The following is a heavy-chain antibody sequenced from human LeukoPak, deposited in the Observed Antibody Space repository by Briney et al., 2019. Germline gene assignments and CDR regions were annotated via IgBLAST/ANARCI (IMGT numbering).Heavy chain of an antibody. D-gene: IGHD3-10*01. CDR3: ARGEVGYYSGSGSYFFDY. J-gene: IGHJ4*02. Sequence: SETLSLTCTVSGGSISSSSHYWGWIRQPPGKGLEWIGSIYYSGSTYYNPSLKSRVTISVDTSKNQFSLKLSSVTAADTAVYYCARGEVGYYSGSGSYFFDYWGQGTLVTVSS. V-gene: IGHV4-39*07. CDR2: IYYSGST. CDR1: GGSISSSSHY.